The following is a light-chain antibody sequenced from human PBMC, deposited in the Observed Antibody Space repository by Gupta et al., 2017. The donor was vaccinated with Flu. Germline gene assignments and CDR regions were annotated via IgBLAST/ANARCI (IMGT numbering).Light chain of an antibody. CDR3: AAWDDSLRGPNWV. V-gene: IGLV1-47*01. Sequence: QSVLTQPPSASGTPGQRVTLSCSGSSSNIGSNYVYWYQQLPGTAPKLLIYRNNQRTSGVPDRFSGSTSGTSASLAISGLRSEDEADYYCAAWDDSLRGPNWVFGGGTKLTVL. J-gene: IGLJ3*02. CDR2: RNN. CDR1: SSNIGSNY.